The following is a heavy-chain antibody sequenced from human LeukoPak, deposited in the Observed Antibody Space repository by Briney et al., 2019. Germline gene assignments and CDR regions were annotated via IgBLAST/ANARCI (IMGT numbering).Heavy chain of an antibody. CDR2: IYYSGST. D-gene: IGHD6-19*01. CDR3: ARAVAGWFDP. CDR1: GGSISSYY. V-gene: IGHV4-59*01. Sequence: SETLSLTCTVAGGSISSYYWSWIRQPPGKGLEWIGYIYYSGSTNYNPSLKSRVTISVDTSKNQFSLKLSSVTAADTAVYYCARAVAGWFDPWGQGTLVTVSS. J-gene: IGHJ5*02.